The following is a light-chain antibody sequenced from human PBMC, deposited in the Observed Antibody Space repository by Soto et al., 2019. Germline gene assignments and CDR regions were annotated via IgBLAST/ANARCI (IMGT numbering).Light chain of an antibody. V-gene: IGLV2-14*01. CDR2: EVT. CDR3: SSYANATTPLV. Sequence: QSALTQPASVSGSPGQSITISCIGTSSDVGGHNYVSWYQQYPGKAPKLMIYEVTIRSSGVSNRFSGSKSANTASLTISGLQAEDEAAYYCSSYANATTPLVFGGGTKVTVL. CDR1: SSDVGGHNY. J-gene: IGLJ2*01.